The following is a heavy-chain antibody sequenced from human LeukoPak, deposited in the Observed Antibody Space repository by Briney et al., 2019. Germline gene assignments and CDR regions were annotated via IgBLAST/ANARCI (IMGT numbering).Heavy chain of an antibody. CDR1: GGTFSSYA. J-gene: IGHJ4*02. CDR2: IIPILGIA. CDR3: AFSGSYYYDSSGYYKY. V-gene: IGHV1-69*04. D-gene: IGHD3-22*01. Sequence: SVKVSCKASGGTFSSYAISWVRQAPGQGLEWMGRIIPILGIANYPQKFQGRVTITADKSTSTAYMELSSLRSEDTAVYYCAFSGSYYYDSSGYYKYWGQGTLVTVSS.